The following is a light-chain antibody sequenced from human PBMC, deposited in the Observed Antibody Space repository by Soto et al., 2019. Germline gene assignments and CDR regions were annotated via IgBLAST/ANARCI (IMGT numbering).Light chain of an antibody. CDR2: AAS. J-gene: IGKJ1*01. Sequence: DIQMTQSPSSLSASVGDRVTITCRASQDISNYLVWYQQKPGKATKPLIYAASTLQSGVPSRFSGSGSGTEFTLTISSLQPEDFATYYCQQYNSYSWTCGQGTKVDIK. CDR1: QDISNY. V-gene: IGKV1-16*01. CDR3: QQYNSYSWT.